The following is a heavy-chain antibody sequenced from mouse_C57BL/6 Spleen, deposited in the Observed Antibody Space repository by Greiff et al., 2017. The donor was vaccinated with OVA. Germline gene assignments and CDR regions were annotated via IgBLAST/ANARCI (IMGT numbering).Heavy chain of an antibody. CDR2: IYPGDGDT. J-gene: IGHJ2*01. V-gene: IGHV1-82*01. D-gene: IGHD2-4*01. Sequence: QVQLKQSGPELVKPGASVKISCKASGYAFSSSWMNWVKQRPGKGLEWIGRIYPGDGDTNYNGKFKGKATLTADKSSSTAYMQLSSLTSEDSAVYFCARAYDYYYFDYWGQGTTLTVSS. CDR1: GYAFSSSW. CDR3: ARAYDYYYFDY.